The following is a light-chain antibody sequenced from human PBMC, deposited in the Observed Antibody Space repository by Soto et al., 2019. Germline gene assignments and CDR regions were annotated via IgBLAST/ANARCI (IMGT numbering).Light chain of an antibody. CDR1: QDISNY. J-gene: IGKJ3*01. CDR2: SAS. CDR3: QQLNSYLGWFT. Sequence: IQLTQSPSSLSASVGDRVTITCRASQDISNYLAWYQQKPGKAPKLLISSASTLQSGVPSRFSGSGSGTDFTLTISGLQPEEFATYYCQQLNSYLGWFTFGPGTKVDIK. V-gene: IGKV1-9*01.